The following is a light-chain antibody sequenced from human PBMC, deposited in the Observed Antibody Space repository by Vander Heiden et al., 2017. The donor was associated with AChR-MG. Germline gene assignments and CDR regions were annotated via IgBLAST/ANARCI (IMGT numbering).Light chain of an antibody. CDR2: FDT. CDR1: NIGTKV. CDR3: QLWDRDSDHPE. J-gene: IGLJ3*02. Sequence: SYVLTQPPSVSVAPGKTATITSGGNNIGTKVVHWYQQKSGQAPVVVVYFDTDRPSGIPERFSGSNSENTATLTISRVEAGDEADYYCQLWDRDSDHPEFGGGTKLTVL. V-gene: IGLV3-21*03.